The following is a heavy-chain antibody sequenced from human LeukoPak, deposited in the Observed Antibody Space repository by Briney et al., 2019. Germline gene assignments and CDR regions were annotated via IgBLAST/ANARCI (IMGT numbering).Heavy chain of an antibody. CDR2: LNPHNGGT. V-gene: IGHV1-2*02. CDR3: ARAYCNSTTCYREGFDY. Sequence: ASVKVSCKASGYTFTGHYIHWVRQAPGQGLEWMGWLNPHNGGTRFAQKFQDRVTLTRDTSISTAYMELIRLRSDDTGVFYCARAYCNSTTCYREGFDYWGQGTLVTVAS. CDR1: GYTFTGHY. D-gene: IGHD2-2*01. J-gene: IGHJ4*02.